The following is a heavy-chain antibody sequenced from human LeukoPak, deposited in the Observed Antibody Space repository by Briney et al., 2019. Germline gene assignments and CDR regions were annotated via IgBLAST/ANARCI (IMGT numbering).Heavy chain of an antibody. CDR2: MSPNSGNA. CDR3: SRGDY. V-gene: IGHV1-8*01. J-gene: IGHJ4*02. CDR1: GYTFTSYD. Sequence: ASVKVSCKASGYTFTSYDINWVRQATGQGLEWVAWMSPNSGNAGYAQNFQGRVTLTRNTSISTAYMELSSLRSEDTAVYYCSRGDYWAQGTLVTVSS.